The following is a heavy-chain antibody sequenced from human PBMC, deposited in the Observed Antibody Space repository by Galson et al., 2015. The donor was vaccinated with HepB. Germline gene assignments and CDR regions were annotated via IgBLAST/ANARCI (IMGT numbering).Heavy chain of an antibody. CDR2: MWSDGNNK. CDR3: ARGKINPSSSSPYYYGMDV. V-gene: IGHV3-33*01. CDR1: GFTFSRYG. D-gene: IGHD3-10*01. Sequence: SLRLSCAASGFTFSRYGVYWVRQAPGKGLEWVAVMWSDGNNKYYGDSAKGRFTISRDNSQSTLYLQMNSLRAEDTAVYYCARGKINPSSSSPYYYGMDVWGQGTTVTVS. J-gene: IGHJ6*02.